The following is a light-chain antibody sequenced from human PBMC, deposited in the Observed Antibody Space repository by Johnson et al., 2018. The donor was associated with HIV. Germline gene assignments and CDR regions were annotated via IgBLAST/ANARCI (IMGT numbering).Light chain of an antibody. Sequence: QSVLTQPPSVSAAPGQKVTISCYGSSSNNGNNYVSWYQQLPGTAPKLLIYDNNKRPSGIPDRFSGSKSGTSATLGITGLKTGDEADYYCEPLDFSVSAYVSGTANKVTVL. V-gene: IGLV1-51*01. J-gene: IGLJ1*01. CDR3: EPLDFSVSAYV. CDR2: DNN. CDR1: SSNNGNNY.